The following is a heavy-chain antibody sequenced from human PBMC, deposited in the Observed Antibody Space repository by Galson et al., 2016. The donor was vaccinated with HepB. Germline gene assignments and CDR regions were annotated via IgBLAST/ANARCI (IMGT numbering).Heavy chain of an antibody. CDR3: AREDSSNWPYFDY. CDR2: ISSTSHFI. CDR1: GFTFSTFS. Sequence: SLRLSCAGSGFTFSTFSMNWVRQAPGKGLEWVSSISSTSHFIYYADSVKGRFTISRDNAKSSVFLQMDSLGAEDTAMCFCAREDSSNWPYFDYWGRGALVTVSS. V-gene: IGHV3-21*06. D-gene: IGHD6-13*01. J-gene: IGHJ4*02.